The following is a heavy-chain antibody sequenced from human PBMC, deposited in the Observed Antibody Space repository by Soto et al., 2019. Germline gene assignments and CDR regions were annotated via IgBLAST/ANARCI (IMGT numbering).Heavy chain of an antibody. CDR1: GGTFRRLG. Sequence: QVQLVQSGAEGKRPGSSVKVSFEASGGTFRRLGFTWGRPAPGQGLEWMGGIIPLHGRTTFAPKFLGKVTITAYESTRTTYMELTALTSDDTAIYYCATRGTQGRWLEFADYWGQGTLVTVSS. J-gene: IGHJ4*02. V-gene: IGHV1-69*01. CDR3: ATRGTQGRWLEFADY. D-gene: IGHD5-12*01. CDR2: IIPLHGRT.